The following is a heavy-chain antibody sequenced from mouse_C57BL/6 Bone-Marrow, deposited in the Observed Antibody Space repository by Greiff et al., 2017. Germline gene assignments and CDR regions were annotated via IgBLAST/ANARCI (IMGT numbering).Heavy chain of an antibody. V-gene: IGHV5-16*01. CDR3: ARERGGSICSFAV. CDR2: INYDGSST. Sequence: EVKGVESEGGLVQPGRSMKLSCTASGFTFSDYDMAWVRQAPEKGLEWVANINYDGSSTYYLDSLKRRLIISRDNAKKNLYLHMSSLKSEDTATYYCARERGGSICSFAVWGTGTPVTVSS. J-gene: IGHJ1*03. CDR1: GFTFSDYD. D-gene: IGHD1-1*01.